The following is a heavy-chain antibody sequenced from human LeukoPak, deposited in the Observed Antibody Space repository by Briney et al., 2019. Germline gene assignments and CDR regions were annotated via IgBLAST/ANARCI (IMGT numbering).Heavy chain of an antibody. CDR2: IYSDNT. Sequence: GGSLRLSCTVSGFTVSSNSMSWVRQAPGKGLEWVSFIYSDNTHYSDSVKGRFTISRDNSKNTLYLQMNSLRAEDTAVYYCARRAGIYSHPYDYWGQGTLVTVSS. CDR3: ARRAGIYSHPYDY. J-gene: IGHJ4*02. D-gene: IGHD1-14*01. V-gene: IGHV3-53*01. CDR1: GFTVSSNS.